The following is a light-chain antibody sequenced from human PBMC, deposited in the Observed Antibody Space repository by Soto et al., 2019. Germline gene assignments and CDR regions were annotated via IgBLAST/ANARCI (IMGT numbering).Light chain of an antibody. CDR1: SSDVGGYDY. CDR3: SSYAGSNNFV. V-gene: IGLV2-8*01. CDR2: EVA. J-gene: IGLJ2*01. Sequence: QPVLTQPPSASGSPGQSVTISCTGTSSDVGGYDYVSWYQRHPGKAPRLMIYEVAKRPSGVPDRFSGSKSGNTASLTVSGLQAEDEADYYCSSYAGSNNFVFGGGTKLTVL.